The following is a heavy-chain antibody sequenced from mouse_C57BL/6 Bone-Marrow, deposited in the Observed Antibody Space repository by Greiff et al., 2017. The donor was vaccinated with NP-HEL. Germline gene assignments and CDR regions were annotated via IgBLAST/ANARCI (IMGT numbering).Heavy chain of an antibody. CDR3: ARSTVPVPHWYFDV. CDR2: IYPSDSET. V-gene: IGHV1-61*01. J-gene: IGHJ1*03. Sequence: QVQLKQPGAELVRPGSSVKLSCKASGYTFTSYWMDWVKQRPGQGLEWIGNIYPSDSETHYNQKFKDKATLTVDKSSSTAYMQLSSLTSEDSAVYYCARSTVPVPHWYFDVWGTGTTVTVSS. D-gene: IGHD1-1*01. CDR1: GYTFTSYW.